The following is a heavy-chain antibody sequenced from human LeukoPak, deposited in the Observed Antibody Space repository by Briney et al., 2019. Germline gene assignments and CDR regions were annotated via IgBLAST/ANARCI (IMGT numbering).Heavy chain of an antibody. CDR3: ASGRFVQQWLPSFDS. D-gene: IGHD6-19*01. J-gene: IGHJ4*02. CDR1: GDSVSSNSAA. Sequence: SQTLSLTCAISGDSVSSNSAAWNWIRQSPSRGLECLGRTYYRSKWYNDYAVSVKSRITINLDTSTNQFSLQLHYVTPEDTVVYYCASGRFVQQWLPSFDSWGQGTLVTVSS. CDR2: TYYRSKWYN. V-gene: IGHV6-1*01.